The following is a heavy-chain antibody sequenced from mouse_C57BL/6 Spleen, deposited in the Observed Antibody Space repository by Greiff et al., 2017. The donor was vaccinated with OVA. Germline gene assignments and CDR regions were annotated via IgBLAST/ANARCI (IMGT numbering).Heavy chain of an antibody. J-gene: IGHJ2*01. CDR1: GYTFTSYW. V-gene: IGHV1-64*01. Sequence: LQQPGAELVKPGASVKLSCKASGYTFTSYWMHWVKQRPGQGLEWIGMIHPNSGSTNYNEKFKSKATLTVDKSSSTAYMQLSSLTSEDSAVYYCARSGDGYSYFDYWGQGTTLTVSS. CDR2: IHPNSGST. CDR3: ARSGDGYSYFDY. D-gene: IGHD2-3*01.